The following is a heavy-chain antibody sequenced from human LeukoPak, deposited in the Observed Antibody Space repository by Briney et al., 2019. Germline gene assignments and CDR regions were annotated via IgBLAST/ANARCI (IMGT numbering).Heavy chain of an antibody. CDR2: ISYDGTNK. D-gene: IGHD3-10*01. Sequence: GGSLRLSWAASGFTFSSYGMNWVRQAPGKGLEWVAVISYDGTNKFYVDSLRGRFTISRDNSKNTLYLQMNSLRAEDTAVYYCAKDGYYGSGTYPDYWGQGTLVTASS. J-gene: IGHJ4*02. CDR3: AKDGYYGSGTYPDY. V-gene: IGHV3-30*18. CDR1: GFTFSSYG.